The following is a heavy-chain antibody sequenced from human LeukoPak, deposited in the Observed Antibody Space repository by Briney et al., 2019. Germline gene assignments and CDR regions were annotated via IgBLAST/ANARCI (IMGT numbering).Heavy chain of an antibody. V-gene: IGHV1-69*05. J-gene: IGHJ3*02. CDR2: IIPIFGTA. CDR1: GGTFSSYA. CDR3: ARGSVDSGYSYGDAFDI. D-gene: IGHD5-18*01. Sequence: SVKVSCKASGGTFSSYAISWVRQAPGQGLEWMGGIIPIFGTANYAQKFQGRVTITTDESTSTAYMELSSLGSEDTAVYYCARGSVDSGYSYGDAFDIWGQGTMVTVSS.